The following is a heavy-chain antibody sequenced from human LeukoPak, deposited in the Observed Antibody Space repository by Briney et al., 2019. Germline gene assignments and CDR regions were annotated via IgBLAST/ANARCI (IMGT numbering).Heavy chain of an antibody. Sequence: SGTLSLTCAVYGGSFSGYYWSWIRQPPGKGLEWIGEIKSSGSTNYHPSLKSRVTISVDTSKNQFSLKLSSVTAADTAVYYCARRKRSGCSSTSCLLNWFDPWGQGTLVTVAS. CDR1: GGSFSGYY. D-gene: IGHD2-2*01. CDR3: ARRKRSGCSSTSCLLNWFDP. J-gene: IGHJ5*02. CDR2: IKSSGST. V-gene: IGHV4-34*01.